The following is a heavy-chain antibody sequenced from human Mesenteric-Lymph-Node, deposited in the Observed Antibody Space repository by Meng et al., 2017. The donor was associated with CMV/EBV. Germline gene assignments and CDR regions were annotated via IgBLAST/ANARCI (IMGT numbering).Heavy chain of an antibody. CDR2: IKAGGGRT. J-gene: IGHJ4*02. CDR3: AGDPTGTYPYFDY. V-gene: IGHV3-23*01. Sequence: ASGFDFSNYDMAWVRQAPGKGPEWVSTIKAGGGRTYYADSVDGRFTISRDNSRNTLSLDMSSLRVEDTAVYYCAGDPTGTYPYFDYWGQGTLVTVSS. D-gene: IGHD1-26*01. CDR1: GFDFSNYD.